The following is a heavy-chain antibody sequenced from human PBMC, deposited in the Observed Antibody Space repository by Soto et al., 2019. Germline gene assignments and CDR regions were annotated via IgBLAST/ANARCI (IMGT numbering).Heavy chain of an antibody. D-gene: IGHD4-17*01. Sequence: QITLKESGPTLVKPTQTLTLTCTFSGFSLRNSGVGVGWIRQPPGKALEWLALIYWDDDKRYSPSLKSRLTITKDTSKNRVVLTMTNMDPVDTATYYCAHLTTGGFYFDSWGQGTLVTVSS. CDR1: GFSLRNSGVG. CDR3: AHLTTGGFYFDS. V-gene: IGHV2-5*02. CDR2: IYWDDDK. J-gene: IGHJ4*02.